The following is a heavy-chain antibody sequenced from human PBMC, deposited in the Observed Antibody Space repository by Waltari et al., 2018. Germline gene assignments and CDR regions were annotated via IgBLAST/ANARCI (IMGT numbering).Heavy chain of an antibody. CDR1: GYSISSGYY. J-gene: IGHJ6*03. CDR3: ARRAAIAATGPTYYMDV. D-gene: IGHD6-13*01. V-gene: IGHV4-38-2*01. CDR2: IYHSGST. Sequence: QVQLQESGPGLVKPSETLSLTCAVSGYSISSGYYWGWIRPPPGKGLAWIGSIYHSGSTYYNPSLKIRVTISVDTSKNQFSLKLSSVTAADTAVYYCARRAAIAATGPTYYMDVWGKGTTVTVSS.